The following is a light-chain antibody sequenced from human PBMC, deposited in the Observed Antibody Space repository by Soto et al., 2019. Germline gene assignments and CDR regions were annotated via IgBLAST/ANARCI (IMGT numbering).Light chain of an antibody. Sequence: EMVLTQSPATLSLSTGERVTVSCRASESVSTNLAWYQQKAGQAPRLLIYGASSRATGIPDRFSGSGSGTDFTLTISTLDPEDFAAYYCQQYGSSPWPFGQGTKVDIK. CDR2: GAS. CDR3: QQYGSSPWP. CDR1: ESVSTN. V-gene: IGKV3-20*01. J-gene: IGKJ1*01.